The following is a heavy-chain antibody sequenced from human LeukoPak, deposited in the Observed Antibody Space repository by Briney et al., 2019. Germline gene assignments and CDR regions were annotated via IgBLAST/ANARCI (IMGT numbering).Heavy chain of an antibody. J-gene: IGHJ4*02. V-gene: IGHV1-3*01. CDR2: INAGNGNT. CDR3: ARAVALREWELLRY. CDR1: GGTFSSYA. D-gene: IGHD1-26*01. Sequence: ASVKVSCKASGGTFSSYAISWVRQAPGQRLEWMRWINAGNGNTKYSQKFQGRVTITRDTSASTAYMELSSLRSEDTAVYYCARAVALREWELLRYWGQGTLVTVSS.